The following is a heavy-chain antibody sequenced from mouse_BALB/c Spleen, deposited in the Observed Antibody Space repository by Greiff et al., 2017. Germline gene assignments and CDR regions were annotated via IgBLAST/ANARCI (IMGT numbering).Heavy chain of an antibody. V-gene: IGHV14-3*02. CDR1: GYNIKDTY. J-gene: IGHJ3*01. Sequence: EVQLQQSGAELVKPGASVKLSCKASGYNIKDTYMHWVKQRPEQGLEWIGRIDPANGNTKSDPKFTGKATITADTSSNTAYLQLSRLTSDDTAVYYCASTFAYGGQGTLVTVSA. CDR3: ASTFAY. CDR2: IDPANGNT.